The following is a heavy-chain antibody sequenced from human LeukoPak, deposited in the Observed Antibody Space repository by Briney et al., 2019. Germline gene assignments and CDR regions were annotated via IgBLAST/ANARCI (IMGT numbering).Heavy chain of an antibody. CDR3: ASAVGYCSGGSCYWPDY. CDR2: IYYRRRP. J-gene: IGHJ4*02. D-gene: IGHD2-15*01. CDR1: GSSISRGDHY. V-gene: IGHV4-30-4*01. Sequence: SQTLSLTCTVSGSSISRGDHYWSSLRQPPAKGLEWLGHIYYRRRPYYNPSLKSRVTISVDTSKNQFSLKLSSVTAADTAVYYCASAVGYCSGGSCYWPDYWGQGTLVTVSS.